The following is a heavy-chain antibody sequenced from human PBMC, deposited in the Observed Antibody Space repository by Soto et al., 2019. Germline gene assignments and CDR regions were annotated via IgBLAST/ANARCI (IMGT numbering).Heavy chain of an antibody. CDR2: INHSGST. V-gene: IGHV4-34*01. CDR1: GGSFSGYY. CDR3: ARSRVRGVIIGGRYYYYGMDV. D-gene: IGHD3-10*01. Sequence: SEPLSLTCAVYGGSFSGYYWSWIRQPPGKGLEWIGEINHSGSTNYNPSLKSRVTISVDTSKNQFSLKLSSVTAADTAVYYCARSRVRGVIIGGRYYYYGMDVWGQGTTVTVSS. J-gene: IGHJ6*02.